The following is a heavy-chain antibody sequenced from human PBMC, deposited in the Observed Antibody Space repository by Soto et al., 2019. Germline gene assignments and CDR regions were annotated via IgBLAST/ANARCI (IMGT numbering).Heavy chain of an antibody. Sequence: SETLSLTFTVSGGSVSNVMYYWSWIRQPPGKGLEGVGNVYFTGTTIYNPSLKSSVTMSVDTYKYQFFLKLTSGTAADTAVYYCARYCNNSDCSHLYYFDXWGLGTLVTVSX. CDR1: GGSVSNVMYY. V-gene: IGHV4-61*01. CDR3: ARYCNNSDCSHLYYFDX. CDR2: VYFTGTT. J-gene: IGHJ4*02. D-gene: IGHD2-8*01.